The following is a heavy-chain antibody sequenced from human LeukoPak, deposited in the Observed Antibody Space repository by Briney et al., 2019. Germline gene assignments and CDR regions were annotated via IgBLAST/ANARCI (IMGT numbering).Heavy chain of an antibody. J-gene: IGHJ4*02. V-gene: IGHV3-74*03. CDR2: INSDGSSI. CDR3: AREGRVSGYDFDC. D-gene: IGHD5-12*01. Sequence: GGSLRLSCAASGFTFSSYWMHWVRQAPGKGLVWVSRINSDGSSITYADSVKGRFTISRDNAKNTLSLQMSSLRVEDTAVYYCAREGRVSGYDFDCWGQGTLVTVSS. CDR1: GFTFSSYW.